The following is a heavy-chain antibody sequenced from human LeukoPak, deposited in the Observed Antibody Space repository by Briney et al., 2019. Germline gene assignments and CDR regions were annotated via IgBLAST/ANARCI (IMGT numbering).Heavy chain of an antibody. J-gene: IGHJ4*02. CDR1: GFTFDDYT. CDR3: AKDPGYSGYDY. D-gene: IGHD5-12*01. V-gene: IGHV3-43*01. CDR2: ISWDGGST. Sequence: PGGSLRLSCAASGFTFDDYTMHWVGQAPGKGLEWVSLISWDGGSTYYADSVKGRFTISRDNSKNSLYLQMNSLRTEDTALYYCAKDPGYSGYDYWGQGTLVSVSS.